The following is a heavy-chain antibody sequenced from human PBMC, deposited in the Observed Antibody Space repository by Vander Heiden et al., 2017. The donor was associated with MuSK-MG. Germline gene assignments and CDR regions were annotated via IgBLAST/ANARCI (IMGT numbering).Heavy chain of an antibody. Sequence: QVQLVESGGGVVQPGRSLRLSCAASGLTFSSYGMHWVRQAPGKGLEWVAVIWYDGSNKYYADSVKGRFTISRDNSKNTLYLQMNSLRAEDTAVYYCAKGSSAARYYYMDVWGKGTTVTVSS. CDR1: GLTFSSYG. J-gene: IGHJ6*03. D-gene: IGHD6-25*01. V-gene: IGHV3-33*06. CDR3: AKGSSAARYYYMDV. CDR2: IWYDGSNK.